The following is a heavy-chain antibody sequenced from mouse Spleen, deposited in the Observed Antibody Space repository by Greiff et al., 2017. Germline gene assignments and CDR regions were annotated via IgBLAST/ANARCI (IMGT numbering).Heavy chain of an antibody. D-gene: IGHD1-2*01. J-gene: IGHJ4*01. V-gene: IGHV1-81*01. CDR1: GYTFTSYG. CDR3: AITTAQYYYAMDY. CDR2: IYPRSGNT. Sequence: QVHVKQSGAELARPGASVKLSCKASGYTFTSYGISWVKQRTGQGLEWIGEIYPRSGNTYYNEKFKGKATLTADKSSSTAYMELRSLTSEDSAVYFCAITTAQYYYAMDYWGQGTSVTVSS.